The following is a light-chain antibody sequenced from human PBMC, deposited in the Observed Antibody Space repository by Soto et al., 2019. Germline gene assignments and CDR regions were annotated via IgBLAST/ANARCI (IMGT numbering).Light chain of an antibody. J-gene: IGKJ1*01. CDR2: GAS. Sequence: EIVLTQSPATLSSFPGDRVTLSCRASQSVSNNLAWYQQKPGQAPRLLIHGASTRATGIPARFSGSGSGTEFTLTISSLQSEDFAIYYCQRQSNWPRTFGQGTKVDI. CDR3: QRQSNWPRT. V-gene: IGKV3-15*01. CDR1: QSVSNN.